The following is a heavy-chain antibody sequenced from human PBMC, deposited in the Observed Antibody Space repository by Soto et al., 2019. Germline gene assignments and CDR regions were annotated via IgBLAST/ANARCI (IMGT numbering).Heavy chain of an antibody. D-gene: IGHD3-10*01. CDR1: GFTFRNYN. V-gene: IGHV3-66*01. CDR2: IYSGGST. Sequence: GGSLRLSCAASGFTFRNYNMNWVRQVPGKGLEWVSVIYSGGSTYYADSVKGRFTISRDNSKNTLYLQMNSLRAEDTAVYYCARDWFVGEEINDYLDYWGQGTLVTVSS. J-gene: IGHJ4*02. CDR3: ARDWFVGEEINDYLDY.